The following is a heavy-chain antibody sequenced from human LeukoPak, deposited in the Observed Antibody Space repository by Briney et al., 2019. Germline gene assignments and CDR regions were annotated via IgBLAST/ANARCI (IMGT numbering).Heavy chain of an antibody. J-gene: IGHJ4*02. V-gene: IGHV3-21*04. CDR3: ARGNSGYDLGDY. Sequence: GGSLRLSCAASGFTFSSYSMNWVRQAPGKGLEWVSSISSSSSYIYYADSVKGRFTISRDNAKNSLYLQMNSLRAEDTALYYCARGNSGYDLGDYWGQGILVTVSS. D-gene: IGHD5-12*01. CDR2: ISSSSSYI. CDR1: GFTFSSYS.